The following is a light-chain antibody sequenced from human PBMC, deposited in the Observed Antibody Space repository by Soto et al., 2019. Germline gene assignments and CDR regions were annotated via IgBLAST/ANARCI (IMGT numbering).Light chain of an antibody. J-gene: IGKJ4*01. V-gene: IGKV3-15*01. CDR1: QSVSSN. Sequence: EIVMTQSPATLSVSLGERATLSCRASQSVSSNFAWYQQRPGQAPRLLIYDTSTRATGVPARFSGSGSGTEFTLTISSLQSEDFAVYYCQHYNNWPLTFGGGTKVEIK. CDR2: DTS. CDR3: QHYNNWPLT.